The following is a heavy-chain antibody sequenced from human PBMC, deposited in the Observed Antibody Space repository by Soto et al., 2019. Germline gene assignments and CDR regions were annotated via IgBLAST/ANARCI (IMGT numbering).Heavy chain of an antibody. D-gene: IGHD1-26*01. CDR1: GFTFSSYS. CDR3: ARGRLSGGSPLDY. Sequence: GGSLRLSCAASGFTFSSYSMNWVRQAPGKGLEWVSYISSSSSTIYYADSVKGRFTISRDNAKNSLYLQVNSLRDEDTAVYYCARGRLSGGSPLDYWGQGTLVTVSS. CDR2: ISSSSSTI. J-gene: IGHJ4*02. V-gene: IGHV3-48*02.